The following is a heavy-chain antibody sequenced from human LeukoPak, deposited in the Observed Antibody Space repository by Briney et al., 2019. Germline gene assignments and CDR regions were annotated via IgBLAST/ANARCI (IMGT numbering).Heavy chain of an antibody. Sequence: PSETLSLTCTVSGGSISSGGYYWSWIRQHPGKGLEWIGYIYYSGSTYYNPSLKSRVTISVDTSKNQFSLKLSSVTAADTAVYYCARRAAAASLYYFDYWGQGTLVTVSS. J-gene: IGHJ4*02. CDR1: GGSISSGGYY. CDR3: ARRAAAASLYYFDY. CDR2: IYYSGST. D-gene: IGHD6-13*01. V-gene: IGHV4-31*03.